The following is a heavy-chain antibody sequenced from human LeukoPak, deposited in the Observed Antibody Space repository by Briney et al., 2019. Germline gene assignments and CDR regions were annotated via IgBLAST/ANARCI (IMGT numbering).Heavy chain of an antibody. D-gene: IGHD5-12*01. CDR3: TRGYVGIDY. J-gene: IGHJ4*02. CDR1: GFTFSSYW. V-gene: IGHV3-74*01. Sequence: GGSLRLSCAASGFTFSSYWMHWVRQTPEKGLVWVSRTDSDGSSTIYADSVKGRFTISRDNAKNTLFLQMNSLRAEDTAVYYCTRGYVGIDYWGQGTLVTVSS. CDR2: TDSDGSST.